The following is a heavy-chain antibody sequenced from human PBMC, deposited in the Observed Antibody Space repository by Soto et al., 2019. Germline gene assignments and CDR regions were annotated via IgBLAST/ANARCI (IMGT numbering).Heavy chain of an antibody. Sequence: SETLSLTCTVSGGSISSSSYYWGWIRQPPGKGLEWTGSIYYSGSTYYNPSLKSRVTISVDTSKNQFSLKLSSVTAADTAVYYCARHTPSGIWFGELLKSKFDYWGQGTQVTVSS. CDR2: IYYSGST. D-gene: IGHD3-10*01. CDR1: GGSISSSSYY. J-gene: IGHJ4*02. V-gene: IGHV4-39*01. CDR3: ARHTPSGIWFGELLKSKFDY.